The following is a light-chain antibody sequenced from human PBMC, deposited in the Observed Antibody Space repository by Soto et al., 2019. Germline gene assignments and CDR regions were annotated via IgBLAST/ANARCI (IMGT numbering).Light chain of an antibody. V-gene: IGLV1-40*01. J-gene: IGLJ7*01. CDR3: QSSDSSLSGPEV. Sequence: QSVLTQPPSVSGAPGQRVTISCTGSSSNIGAGYDVHWYQQLPGTAPKLLIYGNSNRPSGVPDRFSGSKSGTSASLAITGLQAEDEADYCCQSSDSSLSGPEVLGVGTQLTVL. CDR2: GNS. CDR1: SSNIGAGYD.